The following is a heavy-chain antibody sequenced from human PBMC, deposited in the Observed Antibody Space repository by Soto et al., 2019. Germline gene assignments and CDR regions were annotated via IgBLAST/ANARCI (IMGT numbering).Heavy chain of an antibody. CDR2: IYSGGST. CDR1: GFTVSSNY. V-gene: IGHV3-66*01. Sequence: PGGSLRLSCAASGFTVSSNYMSWVRQAPGKGLEWVSVIYSGGSTYYADSVKGRFTISRDNSKNTLYLQMNSLRAEDTAVYYCARENYGSGSYYGMDVWGQGTTVTVSS. CDR3: ARENYGSGSYYGMDV. J-gene: IGHJ6*02. D-gene: IGHD3-10*01.